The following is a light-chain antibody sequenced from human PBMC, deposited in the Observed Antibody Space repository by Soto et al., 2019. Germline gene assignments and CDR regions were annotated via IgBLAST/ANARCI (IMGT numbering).Light chain of an antibody. CDR2: GAS. V-gene: IGKV3-15*01. J-gene: IGKJ4*01. CDR3: QQYNNWPLT. Sequence: EIVMTQSPSTVSVSPGERATLSCRASQSLSSTLAWYQQKPGQAPRLLIYGASTRATGIPARFSGSGSGTEFTLTISSLQSEDFTVYYCQQYNNWPLTFGGGTKVDIK. CDR1: QSLSST.